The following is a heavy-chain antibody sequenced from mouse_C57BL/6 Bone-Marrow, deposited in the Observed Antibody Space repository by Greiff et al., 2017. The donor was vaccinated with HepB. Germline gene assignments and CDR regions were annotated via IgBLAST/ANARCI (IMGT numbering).Heavy chain of an antibody. Sequence: VQLQQSGAELVRPGTSVKMSCKASGYTFTNYWIGWAKQRPGHGLEWIGDIYPGGGYTNYNEKFKGKATLTADNSSSTAYMQFSSLTSEDSAIYYCASGAWFAYWGQGTLVTVSA. CDR2: IYPGGGYT. CDR1: GYTFTNYW. J-gene: IGHJ3*01. CDR3: ASGAWFAY. V-gene: IGHV1-63*01.